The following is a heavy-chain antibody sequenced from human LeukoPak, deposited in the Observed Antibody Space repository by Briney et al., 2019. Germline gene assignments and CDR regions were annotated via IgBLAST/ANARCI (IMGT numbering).Heavy chain of an antibody. Sequence: SETLSLTCTVSGGSISSYYWSWIRQPAGKGLEWIGRIYTSGSTNYNPSLKSRVTMSVDTSKNQFSLKLSSVTAADTAVYYCARGIVVVTAIWDRDAFDIWGQGTMVTVSS. CDR1: GGSISSYY. J-gene: IGHJ3*02. CDR3: ARGIVVVTAIWDRDAFDI. CDR2: IYTSGST. D-gene: IGHD2-21*02. V-gene: IGHV4-4*07.